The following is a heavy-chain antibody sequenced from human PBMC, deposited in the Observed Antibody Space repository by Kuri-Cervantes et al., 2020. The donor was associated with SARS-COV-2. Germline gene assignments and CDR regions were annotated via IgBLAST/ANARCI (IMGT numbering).Heavy chain of an antibody. Sequence: GESLKIYCAASGFTFSSYAMHWVRQAPGKGLEWVAVISYDGSNKYYADSVKGRFTISRDNSKNTLYPQMNSLRAEDTAVYYCARSPGAYFDYWGQGTLVTVSS. CDR2: ISYDGSNK. D-gene: IGHD3-10*01. CDR1: GFTFSSYA. J-gene: IGHJ4*02. V-gene: IGHV3-30*04. CDR3: ARSPGAYFDY.